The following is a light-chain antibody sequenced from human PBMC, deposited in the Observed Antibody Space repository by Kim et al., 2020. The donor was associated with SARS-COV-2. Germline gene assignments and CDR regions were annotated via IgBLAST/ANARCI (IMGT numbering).Light chain of an antibody. J-gene: IGKJ1*01. V-gene: IGKV1-5*03. CDR1: QSISSW. CDR2: KVS. CDR3: QQYNRYPRT. Sequence: ASVGDRGTITCRASQSISSWLAWYQQKPGKAPNLLIYKVSGLESGVPSRFSGSGSGTEFTLTISSLQPDDFATYYCQQYNRYPRTFGQGTKVEIK.